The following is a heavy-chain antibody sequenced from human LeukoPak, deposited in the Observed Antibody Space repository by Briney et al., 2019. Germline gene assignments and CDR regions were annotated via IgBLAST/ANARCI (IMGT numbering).Heavy chain of an antibody. Sequence: PGGSLRLSCAASGFTFSSYSMNWVRQAPGKGLEWVAVISYDGSNKYYADSVKGRFTISRDNAKNSLYLQMNSLRAEDTAVYYCARETYYDYVWGSYRDYWGQGTLVTVSS. D-gene: IGHD3-16*02. J-gene: IGHJ4*02. CDR1: GFTFSSYS. CDR2: ISYDGSNK. V-gene: IGHV3-30*03. CDR3: ARETYYDYVWGSYRDY.